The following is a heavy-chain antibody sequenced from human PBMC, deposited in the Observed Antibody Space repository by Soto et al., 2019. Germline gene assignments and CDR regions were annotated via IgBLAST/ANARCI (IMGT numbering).Heavy chain of an antibody. Sequence: PSETLSLTCTVSGGSISSYYWSWIRQPPGKGLEWIGYIYYSGSTNYNPSLKSRVTISVDTSKNQFSLKLSSVTAADTAVYYCARDSNYYGSGSYYRPGFDYWGQGTLVTVSS. D-gene: IGHD3-10*01. CDR3: ARDSNYYGSGSYYRPGFDY. CDR2: IYYSGST. V-gene: IGHV4-59*01. CDR1: GGSISSYY. J-gene: IGHJ4*02.